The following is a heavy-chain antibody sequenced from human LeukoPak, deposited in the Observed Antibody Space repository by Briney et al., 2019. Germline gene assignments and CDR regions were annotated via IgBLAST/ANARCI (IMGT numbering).Heavy chain of an antibody. V-gene: IGHV3-33*01. D-gene: IGHD3-3*01. Sequence: GGSLRLSCAASGFTFSSYGMHWVRQAPGKGLEWVAVIWYDGSNKYYADSVKGRFTISRDNSKNTLYLQMNSLRAEGTAVYYCARAPYDFWSGYYNPTFDYWGQGTLVTVSS. J-gene: IGHJ4*02. CDR1: GFTFSSYG. CDR3: ARAPYDFWSGYYNPTFDY. CDR2: IWYDGSNK.